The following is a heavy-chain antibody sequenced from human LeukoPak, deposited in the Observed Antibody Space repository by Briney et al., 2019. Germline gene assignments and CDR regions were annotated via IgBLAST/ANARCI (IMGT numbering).Heavy chain of an antibody. CDR2: IKQDGSEK. CDR3: ARKPSICTSITS. CDR1: GFVFNKYW. D-gene: IGHD2-2*01. Sequence: GGSPRLSCTASGFVFNKYWMSCVRQAPGKGLEWVANIKQDGSEKYYVDSVKGRFTISRDNAKDSLYLQMSSLRVEDTALYYCARKPSICTSITSWGQGTLVTVSS. J-gene: IGHJ4*02. V-gene: IGHV3-7*05.